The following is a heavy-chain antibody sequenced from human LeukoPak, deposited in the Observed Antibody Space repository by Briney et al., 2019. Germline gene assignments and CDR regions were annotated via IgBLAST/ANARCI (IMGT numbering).Heavy chain of an antibody. CDR1: GFTFSSYG. CDR2: ISYDGSNK. CDR3: AKNGGLRYFDWYLGY. D-gene: IGHD3-9*01. J-gene: IGHJ4*02. V-gene: IGHV3-30*18. Sequence: GRSLRLSCAASGFTFSSYGTHWVRQAPGKGLEWVAVISYDGSNKYYADSVKGRFTISRDNSKNTLYLQMNSLRAEDTAVYYCAKNGGLRYFDWYLGYWGQGTLVTVSS.